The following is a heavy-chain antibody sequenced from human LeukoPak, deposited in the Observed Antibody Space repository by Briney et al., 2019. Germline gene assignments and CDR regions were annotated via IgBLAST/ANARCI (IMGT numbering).Heavy chain of an antibody. CDR3: ARETAYGDFNFDY. D-gene: IGHD4-17*01. V-gene: IGHV4-61*01. Sequence: SETLSLTCTVSGGSVSSGSYYWRWIRQPPGKGLEWIGYIYYSGSTNYNPSLKSRVTISVDTSKNQFSLKLSSVTAADTAVYYCARETAYGDFNFDYWGQGTLVTVSS. CDR2: IYYSGST. J-gene: IGHJ4*02. CDR1: GGSVSSGSYY.